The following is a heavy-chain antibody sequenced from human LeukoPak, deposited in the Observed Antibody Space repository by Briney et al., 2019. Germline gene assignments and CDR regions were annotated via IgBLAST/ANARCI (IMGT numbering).Heavy chain of an antibody. CDR3: ARDHYYDSSAPGDY. D-gene: IGHD3-22*01. CDR1: GFTFSSYA. Sequence: PGGSLRLSCAASGFTFSSYAMHWVHQAPGEGLEYVSAISSNGGSTYYANSVKGRFTISRDNSKNTLYLQMGSLRAEDMAVYYCARDHYYDSSAPGDYWGQGTLVTVSS. V-gene: IGHV3-64*01. J-gene: IGHJ4*02. CDR2: ISSNGGST.